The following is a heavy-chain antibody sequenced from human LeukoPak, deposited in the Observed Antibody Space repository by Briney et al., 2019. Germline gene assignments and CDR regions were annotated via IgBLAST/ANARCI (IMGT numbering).Heavy chain of an antibody. CDR3: AKPNSSSWDWYFDL. D-gene: IGHD6-13*01. Sequence: PGASLRLSCAASGFTFSSYAMSWVRQAPGKGLEWVSTISATGGGTVYADSVKGRFTISRDNSENMLLLQMNSLRADDTAVYYCAKPNSSSWDWYFDLWGRGTLVTVSS. CDR2: ISATGGGT. V-gene: IGHV3-23*01. CDR1: GFTFSSYA. J-gene: IGHJ2*01.